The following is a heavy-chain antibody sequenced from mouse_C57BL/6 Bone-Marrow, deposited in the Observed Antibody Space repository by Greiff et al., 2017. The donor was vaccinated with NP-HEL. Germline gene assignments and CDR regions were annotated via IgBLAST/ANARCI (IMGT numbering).Heavy chain of an antibody. D-gene: IGHD1-1*01. CDR2: IDPSDSYT. J-gene: IGHJ3*01. V-gene: IGHV1-69*01. CDR3: ARMTYYYGSRILFAY. Sequence: QVQLQQPGAELVMPGASVKLSCKASGYTFTSYWMHWVKQRPGHGLEWIGEIDPSDSYTNYNQKFKGKSTLTVDKSSSTAYMQLSSLTSEDSAVYYCARMTYYYGSRILFAYWGQGTLVTVSA. CDR1: GYTFTSYW.